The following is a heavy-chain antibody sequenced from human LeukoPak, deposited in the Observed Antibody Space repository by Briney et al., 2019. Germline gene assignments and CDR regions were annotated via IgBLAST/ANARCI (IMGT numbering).Heavy chain of an antibody. J-gene: IGHJ4*02. CDR2: ISTYIGHT. D-gene: IGHD4-17*01. Sequence: ASLKVSCKASGYSFTTYGFAWVRQAPGQGLEWMGWISTYIGHTTYAQKFQGRVTMTTDTSTTTADMELRSLRSDDTAVYYCARVGATVTTPGQYHFFDYWGQGTLVTVSS. CDR1: GYSFTTYG. V-gene: IGHV1-18*01. CDR3: ARVGATVTTPGQYHFFDY.